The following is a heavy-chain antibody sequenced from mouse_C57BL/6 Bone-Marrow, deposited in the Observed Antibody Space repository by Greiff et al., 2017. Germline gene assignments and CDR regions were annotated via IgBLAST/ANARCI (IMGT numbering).Heavy chain of an antibody. CDR3: AEHGDSGSCCDWYFDV. Sequence: VKLMESGPGLVAPSQSVSLTCTVSGFSLTSYCVHWVRQPPGKGLEWLGGICGGGSTNYNSALMSRLSISKDNSKSQVFLKMNSLQTDNTAMYYCAEHGDSGSCCDWYFDVWVTGTTVTVSS. D-gene: IGHD1-1*01. CDR1: GFSLTSYC. J-gene: IGHJ1*03. V-gene: IGHV2-9*01. CDR2: ICGGGST.